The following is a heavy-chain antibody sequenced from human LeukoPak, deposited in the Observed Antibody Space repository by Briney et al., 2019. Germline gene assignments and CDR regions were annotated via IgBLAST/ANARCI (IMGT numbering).Heavy chain of an antibody. CDR3: ARDPHDDSSGVLDY. J-gene: IGHJ4*02. CDR1: GFTFSSYA. Sequence: GGSLRLSCAASGFTFSSYAMHWVRQAPGKGLEYVSAISSNGGSTYYANSVKGRFTISRDNSKNTLYLQMNSLRAEDTAVYYCARDPHDDSSGVLDYWGQGTLVTVSS. CDR2: ISSNGGST. D-gene: IGHD3-22*01. V-gene: IGHV3-64*01.